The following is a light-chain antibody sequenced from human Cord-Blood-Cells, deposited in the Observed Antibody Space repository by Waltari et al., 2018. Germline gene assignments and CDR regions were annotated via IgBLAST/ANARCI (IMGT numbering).Light chain of an antibody. CDR2: WAS. CDR3: QQYYSTPYT. CDR1: QRVLYSSNNKNY. V-gene: IGKV4-1*01. Sequence: DIVMTQSSDSLAVSLGERATTNCKSSQRVLYSSNNKNYLAWYQQKPGQPPKLLIYWASTRESGVPDRFSGSGSGTDFTLTISSLQAEDVAVYYCQQYYSTPYTFGQGTKLEIK. J-gene: IGKJ2*01.